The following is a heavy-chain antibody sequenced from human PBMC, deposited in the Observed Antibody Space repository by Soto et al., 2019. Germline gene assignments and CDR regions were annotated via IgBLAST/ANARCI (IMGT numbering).Heavy chain of an antibody. CDR2: MNPDRGDT. J-gene: IGHJ4*02. CDR3: ARSRGGTGVDLDY. V-gene: IGHV1-8*01. D-gene: IGHD7-27*01. CDR1: GYTFTSYD. Sequence: QVQLVQSGAEVKEPGASVKVSCKASGYTFTSYDINWVRQATGQGLEWMGWMNPDRGDTGYVQKFQGRVSMTRDTSISTAYMEVSSLRSEDTAVYYCARSRGGTGVDLDYWGQGTLVTVSS.